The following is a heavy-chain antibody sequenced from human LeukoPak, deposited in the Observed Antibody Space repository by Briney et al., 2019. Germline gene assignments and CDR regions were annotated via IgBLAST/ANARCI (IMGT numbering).Heavy chain of an antibody. Sequence: SETLSLTCAVYGGSFSGYYWSWIRQPPGKGLEWIGEINHSGSTNYNPSRKSRVTISVDTSKNQFSLKLSSVTAADTAVYYCASSHSSGWIYYFDYWGQGTLVTVSS. J-gene: IGHJ4*02. D-gene: IGHD6-19*01. CDR2: INHSGST. CDR1: GGSFSGYY. V-gene: IGHV4-34*01. CDR3: ASSHSSGWIYYFDY.